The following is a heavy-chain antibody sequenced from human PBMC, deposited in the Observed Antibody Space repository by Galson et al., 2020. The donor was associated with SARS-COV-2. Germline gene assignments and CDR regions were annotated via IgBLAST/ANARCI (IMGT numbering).Heavy chain of an antibody. Sequence: SETLSLTCTVPGDSIRSHACSWIRQPPGKGLEWIGYMYHSWSANYNPSLESRVTMSVDTSKNQFSLRLSSVTAADTAVYYWARVRSMVRGGDVDLWGQGALVTVSS. J-gene: IGHJ5*02. CDR1: GDSIRSHA. V-gene: IGHV4-59*11. D-gene: IGHD3-10*01. CDR2: MYHSWSA. CDR3: ARVRSMVRGGDVDL.